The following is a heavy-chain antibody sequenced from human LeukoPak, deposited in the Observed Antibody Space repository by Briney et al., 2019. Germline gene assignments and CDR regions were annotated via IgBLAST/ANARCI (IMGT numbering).Heavy chain of an antibody. CDR3: AKGGSRDDAFDI. V-gene: IGHV3-30*02. D-gene: IGHD1-26*01. CDR1: GFTFSSYG. Sequence: GASVRLSCAASGFTFSSYGMHWVRQAPGKGLEWVAFIRYDGSNKYYADSVKGRFTISRDNSKNTLYLQMNSLRAEDTAVYYCAKGGSRDDAFDIWGQGTMVTVSS. CDR2: IRYDGSNK. J-gene: IGHJ3*02.